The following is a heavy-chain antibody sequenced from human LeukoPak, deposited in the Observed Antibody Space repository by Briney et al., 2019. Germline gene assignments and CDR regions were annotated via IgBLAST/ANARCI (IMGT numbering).Heavy chain of an antibody. CDR3: AKGTTSSGFGC. CDR2: IIPIFDTP. D-gene: IGHD1-14*01. CDR1: GGTLSNYA. V-gene: IGHV1-69*06. Sequence: GASVKVSCKASGGTLSNYAIAWVRQAPGQGLEWMGRIIPIFDTPKYAQKFQGRVTITADKSTNTAYLELSSLRSEDTAVYYCAKGTTSSGFGCWGQGTLVTVSS. J-gene: IGHJ4*02.